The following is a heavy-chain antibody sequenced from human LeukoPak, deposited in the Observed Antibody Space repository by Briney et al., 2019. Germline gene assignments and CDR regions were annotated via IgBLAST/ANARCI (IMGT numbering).Heavy chain of an antibody. D-gene: IGHD2/OR15-2a*01. CDR2: ISAYNGNT. Sequence: ASVKVSFKASGYTFTIYGISWVRQAPGQGLEWMGWISAYNGNTNYAQKLQGRVTMTTDTSTSTAYMELRSLRSDDTAVYYCASGNKEYYYGMDVWGQGTTVTVSS. J-gene: IGHJ6*02. CDR3: ASGNKEYYYGMDV. V-gene: IGHV1-18*01. CDR1: GYTFTIYG.